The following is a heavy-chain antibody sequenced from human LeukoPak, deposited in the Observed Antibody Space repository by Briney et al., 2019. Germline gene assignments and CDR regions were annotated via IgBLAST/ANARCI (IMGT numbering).Heavy chain of an antibody. CDR2: ISGSGGST. CDR1: GFTFSSYS. CDR3: AKVAYYYDSSGYQYYFDY. J-gene: IGHJ4*02. D-gene: IGHD3-22*01. Sequence: EPGGSLRLSCAASGFTFSSYSMNWVRQAPGKGLEWVSAISGSGGSTYYADSVKGRFTISRDNSKNTLYLQMNSLRAEDTAVYYCAKVAYYYDSSGYQYYFDYWGQGTLVTVSS. V-gene: IGHV3-23*01.